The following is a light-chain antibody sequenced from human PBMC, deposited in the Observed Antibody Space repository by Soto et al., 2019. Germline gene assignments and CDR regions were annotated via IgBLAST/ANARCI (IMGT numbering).Light chain of an antibody. J-gene: IGLJ1*01. V-gene: IGLV2-8*01. CDR3: ISYAGSSNV. CDR2: EVS. Sequence: QSVLTQPPSASGSPGQSVTISCSGTSSDVGGYNYVSWYQQHPGKAPKLMIYEVSKRPSGVPDRFSGSKSGNTASLTVSGLQAEDEDDYYCISYAGSSNVFGTGTKV. CDR1: SSDVGGYNY.